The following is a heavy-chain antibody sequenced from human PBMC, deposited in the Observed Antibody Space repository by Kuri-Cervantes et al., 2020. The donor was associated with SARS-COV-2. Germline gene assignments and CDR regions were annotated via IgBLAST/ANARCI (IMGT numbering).Heavy chain of an antibody. CDR2: ISSSSSYI. D-gene: IGHD5-12*01. J-gene: IGHJ4*02. V-gene: IGHV3-21*01. CDR1: GFTFSSYS. Sequence: GESLKISCAASGFTFSSYSMNWVRQAPGKGLEWVSSISSSSSYIYYADSVKGRFTISRDNAKNSVYLQMYSLRAEDTAVYYCAKGDIAGPDYWGQGTLVTVSS. CDR3: AKGDIAGPDY.